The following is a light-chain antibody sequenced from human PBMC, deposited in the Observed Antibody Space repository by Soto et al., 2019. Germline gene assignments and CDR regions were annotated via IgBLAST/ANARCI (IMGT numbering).Light chain of an antibody. Sequence: ELVMTQSPATQSVSPGERATLSCRASQSVSSNLAWYQQKPGQAPRLLIYGASTRVTGIPARFSGSGSGTEFTLTISSLQSEDFAVYYCQQYHNWWTFGQGTKVDI. CDR2: GAS. V-gene: IGKV3-15*01. CDR3: QQYHNWWT. J-gene: IGKJ1*01. CDR1: QSVSSN.